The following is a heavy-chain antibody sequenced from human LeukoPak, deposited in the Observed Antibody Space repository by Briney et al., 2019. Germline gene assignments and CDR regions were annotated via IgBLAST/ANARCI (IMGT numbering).Heavy chain of an antibody. Sequence: SETLSLTCAVYGGSFSGYYWSWIRQPPGKGLEWIGYISYSGSTYYNPSLKSRLTISVDTSKNQFSLKLSSVTAADTAVYYCARGVISGDDYFDYWGQGTLVTVSS. D-gene: IGHD2-15*01. V-gene: IGHV4-30-4*01. CDR2: ISYSGST. CDR1: GGSFSGYY. J-gene: IGHJ4*02. CDR3: ARGVISGDDYFDY.